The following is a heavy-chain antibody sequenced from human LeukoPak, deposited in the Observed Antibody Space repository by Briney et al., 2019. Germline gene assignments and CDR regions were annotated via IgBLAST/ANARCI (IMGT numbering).Heavy chain of an antibody. V-gene: IGHV3-23*01. J-gene: IGHJ5*02. CDR2: ITAGGDTT. Sequence: GRSLTLSCGASGFTLSDYAMNWVRPTPERGLDWAAAITAGGDTTYYADSVKGRFTISRDNFRSTLTLEMSSLKYEATATSYCAKGWPIAGDIKDWFNLWGQGTLVTVSS. CDR1: GFTLSDYA. CDR3: AKGWPIAGDIKDWFNL. D-gene: IGHD2-15*01.